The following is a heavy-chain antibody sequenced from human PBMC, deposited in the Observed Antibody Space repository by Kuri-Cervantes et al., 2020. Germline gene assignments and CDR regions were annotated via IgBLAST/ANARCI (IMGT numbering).Heavy chain of an antibody. D-gene: IGHD2-2*01. V-gene: IGHV1-2*02. Sequence: ASVKVSCKASGYTFTGYYMHWVRQAPGQGLEWMGWINPNSGGTNYAQKFQGRVTMTRDTSISTAYMELRRLRSDDTAVYYCARGAVVPAAINARAAFDIWGQGTMVTVSS. CDR1: GYTFTGYY. CDR3: ARGAVVPAAINARAAFDI. J-gene: IGHJ3*02. CDR2: INPNSGGT.